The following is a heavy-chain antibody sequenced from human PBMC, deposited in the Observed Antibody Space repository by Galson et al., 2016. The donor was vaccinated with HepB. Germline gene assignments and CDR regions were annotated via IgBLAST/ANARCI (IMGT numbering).Heavy chain of an antibody. D-gene: IGHD3-3*01. V-gene: IGHV3-33*01. Sequence: SLRLSCAASGFIFSSYGMHWVRQAPGKGLEWVAVIWYDGSNKYYADSVKGRLTISRDNSKNTLYLQMNNLRVEDTAAYYCARNHGMVTKYYFDYWGQGALVTVSS. J-gene: IGHJ4*02. CDR2: IWYDGSNK. CDR1: GFIFSSYG. CDR3: ARNHGMVTKYYFDY.